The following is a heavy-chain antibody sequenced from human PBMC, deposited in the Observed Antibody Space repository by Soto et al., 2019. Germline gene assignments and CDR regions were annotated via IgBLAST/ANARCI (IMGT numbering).Heavy chain of an antibody. J-gene: IGHJ3*02. D-gene: IGHD2-21*01. Sequence: SETLSLTCTVSGGSISSYYWSWIRQPPGKGLEWIGYIYYSGSTNYNPSLKSRVTISVDTSKNQFSLKLSSVTAADTAVYYCARHRIDDAFDIWGQGTMVTVSS. CDR2: IYYSGST. CDR3: ARHRIDDAFDI. V-gene: IGHV4-59*08. CDR1: GGSISSYY.